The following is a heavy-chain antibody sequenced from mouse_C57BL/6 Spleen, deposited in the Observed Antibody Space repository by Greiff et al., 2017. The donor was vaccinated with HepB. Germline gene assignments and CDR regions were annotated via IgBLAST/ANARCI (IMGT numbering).Heavy chain of an antibody. D-gene: IGHD2-3*01. CDR1: GYTFTSYW. J-gene: IGHJ4*01. V-gene: IGHV1-59*01. CDR2: IDPSDSYT. CDR3: ARTDDGYYYAMDY. Sequence: QVQLQQPGAELVRPGTSVKLSCKASGYTFTSYWMHWVKQRPGQGLEWIGVIDPSDSYTNYNQKFKGKATLTVDTSSSTAYMQLSSLTSEDSAFYYCARTDDGYYYAMDYWGQGTSVTVSA.